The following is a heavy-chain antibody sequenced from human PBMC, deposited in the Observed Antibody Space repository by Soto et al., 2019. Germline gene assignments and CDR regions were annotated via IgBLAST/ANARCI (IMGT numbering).Heavy chain of an antibody. J-gene: IGHJ6*03. CDR1: GGSFSGYY. CDR3: ARGLPMTQRFYYYYYMDV. V-gene: IGHV4-34*01. Sequence: QVQLQQWGAGLLKPSETLSLTCAVYGGSFSGYYWSWIRQPPGKGLEWIGEINHSGSTNYNPSLKLRVTISVDTSKNQFSLKLSSVTAADTAVYYCARGLPMTQRFYYYYYMDVWGKGTTVTVSS. CDR2: INHSGST.